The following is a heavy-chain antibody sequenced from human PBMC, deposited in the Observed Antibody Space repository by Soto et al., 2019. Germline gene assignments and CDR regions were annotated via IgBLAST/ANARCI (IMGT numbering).Heavy chain of an antibody. J-gene: IGHJ6*03. V-gene: IGHV3-33*01. CDR3: ARGVPSSSWPATRYYMDV. Sequence: PGGSLRLSCAASGFTFSSYGMHWVRQAPGKGLEWVAVIWYDGSNKYYADSVKGRFIISRDNSKNTLYLQMNSLRAEDTAVYYCARGVPSSSWPATRYYMDVWGKGTTVTVSS. D-gene: IGHD6-13*01. CDR1: GFTFSSYG. CDR2: IWYDGSNK.